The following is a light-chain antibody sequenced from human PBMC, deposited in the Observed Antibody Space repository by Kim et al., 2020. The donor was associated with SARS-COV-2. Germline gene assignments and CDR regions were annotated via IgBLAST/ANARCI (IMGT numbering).Light chain of an antibody. CDR1: SSDVGSYTL. J-gene: IGLJ2*01. CDR2: EVS. Sequence: GQLFTISCTGTSSDVGSYTLVSWYQQHPGKAPKLMIYEVSKRPSGVSNRFSGSKSGNTASLTISGLQAEDEADYYCCSYAGSSTVVFGGGTQLTVL. V-gene: IGLV2-23*02. CDR3: CSYAGSSTVV.